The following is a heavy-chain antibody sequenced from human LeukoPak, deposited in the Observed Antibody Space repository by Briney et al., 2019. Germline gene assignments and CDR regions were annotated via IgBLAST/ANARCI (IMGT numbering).Heavy chain of an antibody. J-gene: IGHJ4*02. CDR2: IRTKSDGETV. V-gene: IGHV3-15*07. CDR1: GFTFSGSA. Sequence: GGSLKLSCAASGFTFSGSAMHWVRQAPGKGLEWVGRIRTKSDGETVDYAAPVKGRFTISRDDSKNTLFLQMNSLKTEDTAVYYCATPALGRRLYYYDYWGQGTLVTVSP. CDR3: ATPALGRRLYYYDY. D-gene: IGHD3-16*01.